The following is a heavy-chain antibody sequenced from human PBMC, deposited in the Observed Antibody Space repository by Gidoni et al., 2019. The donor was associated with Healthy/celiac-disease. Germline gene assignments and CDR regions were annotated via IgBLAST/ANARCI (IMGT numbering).Heavy chain of an antibody. CDR1: GGSISSSSYY. D-gene: IGHD3-9*01. J-gene: IGHJ4*02. CDR3: ARDPDTYYDILTGYYKPRANTDY. V-gene: IGHV4-39*07. CDR2: IYYSGST. Sequence: QLQLQASGPGLVKPSETLSLTCTVSGGSISSSSYYWGWIRQPPGKGLEWIGSIYYSGSTYYNPSLKSRVTISVDTSKNQFSLKLSSVTAADTAVYYCARDPDTYYDILTGYYKPRANTDYWGQGTLVTVSS.